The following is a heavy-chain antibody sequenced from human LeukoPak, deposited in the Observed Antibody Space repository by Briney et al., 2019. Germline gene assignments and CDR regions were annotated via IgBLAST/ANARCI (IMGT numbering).Heavy chain of an antibody. J-gene: IGHJ4*02. CDR3: ATVLRFLEIDY. D-gene: IGHD3-3*01. CDR2: ISSSSSTI. V-gene: IGHV3-48*04. Sequence: PGGSLRLSCAASGFTFSSYSMNWVRQAPGKGLEWVSYISSSSSTIYYADSVKGRFTISRDNAKNSLYLQMNSLRAEDTAVYYCATVLRFLEIDYWGQGTLVTVSS. CDR1: GFTFSSYS.